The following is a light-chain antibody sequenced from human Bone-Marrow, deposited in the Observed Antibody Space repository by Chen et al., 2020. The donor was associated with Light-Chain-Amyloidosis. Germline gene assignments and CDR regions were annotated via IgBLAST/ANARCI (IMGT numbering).Light chain of an antibody. V-gene: IGLV3-21*03. CDR3: QVGDTKNDHHVL. Sequence: SSLLTQPPSVSVAPGNPARITCGVDDIETTTVQCYQQRPGQAPLLVVYDDSDRPSGVAERFSGANSGNTATLTISGVEAGDEADYYCQVGDTKNDHHVLFGAGTKLTVL. CDR1: DIETTT. CDR2: DDS. J-gene: IGLJ2*01.